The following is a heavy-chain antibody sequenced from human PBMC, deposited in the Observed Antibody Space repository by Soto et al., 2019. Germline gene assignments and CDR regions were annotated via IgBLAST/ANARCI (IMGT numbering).Heavy chain of an antibody. CDR1: GGTFSSYA. CDR2: IIPIFGTA. V-gene: IGHV1-69*13. Sequence: SVKVSCKASGGTFSSYAISWVRQAPGQGLEWMGGIIPIFGTANYAQKFQGRVTITADESTSTAYMELSSLRSEDTAVYYCARDSPLLRFGVDYYYGMDVWGQGTTVTVSS. D-gene: IGHD3-3*01. CDR3: ARDSPLLRFGVDYYYGMDV. J-gene: IGHJ6*02.